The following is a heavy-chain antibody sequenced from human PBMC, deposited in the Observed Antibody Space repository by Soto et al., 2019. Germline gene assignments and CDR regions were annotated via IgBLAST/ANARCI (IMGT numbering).Heavy chain of an antibody. J-gene: IGHJ6*02. D-gene: IGHD6-13*01. CDR1: GFTFSRYA. Sequence: QVQLVESGGGVVQPGRSLRLSCAASGFTFSRYAMHWVRQAPGKGLEWVAAISYDGSNKYYADSVKGRFTISRDNSKNPLYLQMNSLRAEDTAVYYCARDSRWYTYYYGMDVWGQGTTVTVSS. CDR3: ARDSRWYTYYYGMDV. CDR2: ISYDGSNK. V-gene: IGHV3-30-3*01.